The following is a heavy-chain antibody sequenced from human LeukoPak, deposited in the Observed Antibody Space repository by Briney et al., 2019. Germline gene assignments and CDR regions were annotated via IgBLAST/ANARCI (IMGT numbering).Heavy chain of an antibody. CDR3: ARAETTLLLNY. D-gene: IGHD4-11*01. CDR1: GYTFTSYY. V-gene: IGHV1-18*04. CDR2: ISAHNGNT. J-gene: IGHJ4*02. Sequence: ASVKVSCKASGYTFTSYYMHWVRQTPGQGLQWMGWISAHNGNTNYAQKLQGRVTLTTDTSTSTVYVELRGLTSDDTAVYYCARAETTLLLNYWGQGTLVTVSS.